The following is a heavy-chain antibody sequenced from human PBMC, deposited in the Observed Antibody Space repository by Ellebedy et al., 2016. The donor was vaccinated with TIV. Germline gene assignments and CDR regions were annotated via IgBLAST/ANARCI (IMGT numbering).Heavy chain of an antibody. D-gene: IGHD6-19*01. CDR2: ITWDGGST. Sequence: GGSLRLSCAASGFTFADYTMHWVRQTPGKGLEWVSLITWDGGSTYYADSVKGRFTISRDNSKNFLYLQMSSLRTEDTALYYCAKGRSGGWYLFDYWGQGTLVTVSS. J-gene: IGHJ4*02. CDR3: AKGRSGGWYLFDY. CDR1: GFTFADYT. V-gene: IGHV3-43*01.